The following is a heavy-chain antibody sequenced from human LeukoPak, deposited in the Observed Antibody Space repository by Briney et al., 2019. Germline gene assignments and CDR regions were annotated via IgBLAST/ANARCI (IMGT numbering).Heavy chain of an antibody. CDR2: INPNSGGT. CDR3: AKDAIVRDYSNSDY. J-gene: IGHJ4*02. V-gene: IGHV1-2*02. D-gene: IGHD4-11*01. Sequence: GASVKVSCQASGYTFTGYYMHWVRQAPGQGLEWIGWINPNSGGTNYAQKFRGRVTMTRDTSISTAYMELSMLTSDDTAVYYGAKDAIVRDYSNSDYWGQGTLVTVSS. CDR1: GYTFTGYY.